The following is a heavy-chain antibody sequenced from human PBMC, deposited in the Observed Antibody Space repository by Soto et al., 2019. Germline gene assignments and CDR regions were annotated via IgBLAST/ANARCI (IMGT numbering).Heavy chain of an antibody. CDR1: EFTFNSYA. CDR2: IDSSSSTI. Sequence: EVQLVESGGGLVQPGGSLRLSCAASEFTFNSYALNWVRQAPGKGLEWVAYIDSSSSTIFYADSVKGRFTISRDNVKNSLYLQMTSLRAEDTAVYYCARWDYYGSGLDYWGQGTLVTVSS. J-gene: IGHJ4*02. CDR3: ARWDYYGSGLDY. D-gene: IGHD3-10*01. V-gene: IGHV3-48*01.